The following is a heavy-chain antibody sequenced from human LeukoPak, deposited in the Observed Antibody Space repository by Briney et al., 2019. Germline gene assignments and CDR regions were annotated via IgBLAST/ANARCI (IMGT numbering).Heavy chain of an antibody. Sequence: ASVKVSCKASGYTFTGCYMHWVRQAPGQGLEWMGRINANSGGTNYAQKFQGRVTMTRDTSISTAYLELSRLRSDDTAVYYCARDRGGVVTAENFFDYWGQGTLVTVSS. D-gene: IGHD2-2*01. CDR3: ARDRGGVVTAENFFDY. CDR2: INANSGGT. J-gene: IGHJ4*02. V-gene: IGHV1-2*06. CDR1: GYTFTGCY.